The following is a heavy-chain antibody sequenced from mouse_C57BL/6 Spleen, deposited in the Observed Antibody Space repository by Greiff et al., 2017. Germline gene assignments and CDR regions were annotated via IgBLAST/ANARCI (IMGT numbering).Heavy chain of an antibody. J-gene: IGHJ1*03. CDR2: ISDGGSYT. Sequence: EVQVVESGGGLVKPGGSLKLSCAASGFTFSSYAMSWVRQTPEKRLEWVATISDGGSYTYYPDNVKGRFTISRDNAKNNLYLQMSHLKSEDTAMYYCARAITTVVAPWWYFDVWGTGTTVTVSS. D-gene: IGHD1-1*01. CDR3: ARAITTVVAPWWYFDV. CDR1: GFTFSSYA. V-gene: IGHV5-4*01.